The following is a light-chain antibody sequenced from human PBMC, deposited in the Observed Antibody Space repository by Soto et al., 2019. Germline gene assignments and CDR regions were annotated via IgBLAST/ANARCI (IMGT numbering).Light chain of an antibody. J-gene: IGLJ2*01. CDR3: SLYTINIPI. Sequence: QSALTQPASVSGSPGQSITISCTGASSDVGGYNYVSWYQQHPGKAPKLMIFNVSNRPSGVSNRLSGSKSGYTASLTISGLQAEAEADYYCSLYTINIPIFGGGTKLTVL. CDR1: SSDVGGYNY. CDR2: NVS. V-gene: IGLV2-14*01.